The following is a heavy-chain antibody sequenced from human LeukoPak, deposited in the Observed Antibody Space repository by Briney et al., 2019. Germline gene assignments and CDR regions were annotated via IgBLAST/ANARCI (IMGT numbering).Heavy chain of an antibody. CDR1: GFTFRTYA. CDR3: ARDLLAGTGGDY. CDR2: TSYDGINK. V-gene: IGHV3-30-3*01. J-gene: IGHJ4*02. Sequence: PGRSLRLSCAGSGFTFRTYAMQWVRQAPGKGLEWVGVTSYDGINKYYADSVKGRFTISRDNSKNMLYLQMNSLRADDTAVYYCARDLLAGTGGDYWGQGTLVTVSS. D-gene: IGHD6-13*01.